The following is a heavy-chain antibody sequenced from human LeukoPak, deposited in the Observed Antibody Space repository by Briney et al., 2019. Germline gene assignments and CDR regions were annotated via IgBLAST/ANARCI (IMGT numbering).Heavy chain of an antibody. CDR2: ISSSGSTI. CDR1: GFTFSSYE. CDR3: ARGPSYYDILTAFPVGPLGMPI. Sequence: PGGSLRLSCAASGFTFSSYEMNWVRQAPGKGLEWVSYISSSGSTIYYADSVKGRFTISRDNAKNSLYLRMNSLRAEDTAVYYCARGPSYYDILTAFPVGPLGMPIWGQGTMVTVSS. J-gene: IGHJ3*02. V-gene: IGHV3-48*03. D-gene: IGHD3-9*01.